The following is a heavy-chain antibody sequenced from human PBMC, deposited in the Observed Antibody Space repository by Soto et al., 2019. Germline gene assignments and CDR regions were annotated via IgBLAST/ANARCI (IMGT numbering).Heavy chain of an antibody. Sequence: SETLSLTCTVSGGSISSSYWIWIRQPPGRGLEWIAYIYYSGSTNYNPSLKSRVTISVDTSKNQFSLKLSSVTAADTAVYYCARRGVDYDILTGDGAFDIWGQGTMVTVSS. CDR2: IYYSGST. J-gene: IGHJ3*02. D-gene: IGHD3-9*01. CDR1: GGSISSSY. V-gene: IGHV4-59*08. CDR3: ARRGVDYDILTGDGAFDI.